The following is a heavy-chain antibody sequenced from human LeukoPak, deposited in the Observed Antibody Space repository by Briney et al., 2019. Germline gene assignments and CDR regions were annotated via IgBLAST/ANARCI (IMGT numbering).Heavy chain of an antibody. CDR3: ARRMVYANTFDY. Sequence: PSETLSLTCTVSGGSISSYYWSWIRQPPGKGLEWIGYIYYSGSTNYNPSLKSRVTISVDTSKNQFSLKLSSVTAADTAVYYCARRMVYANTFDYWGQGTLDTVSS. CDR1: GGSISSYY. J-gene: IGHJ4*02. V-gene: IGHV4-59*01. CDR2: IYYSGST. D-gene: IGHD2-8*01.